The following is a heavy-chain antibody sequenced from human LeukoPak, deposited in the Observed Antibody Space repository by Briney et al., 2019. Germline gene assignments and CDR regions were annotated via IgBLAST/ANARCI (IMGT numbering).Heavy chain of an antibody. J-gene: IGHJ4*02. CDR2: FSSSCSTI. D-gene: IGHD3-10*01. CDR1: GFTFSSYS. V-gene: IGHV3-48*04. Sequence: GGFLRLSCAASGFTFSSYSMNGVRQARGKGLEWVIYFSSSCSTIYYADSVKGRFTISRDNAKNSLYLQMNSLRAEDTAVYYCARDLRSYYGSGSYEFDYWGQGTLVTVSS. CDR3: ARDLRSYYGSGSYEFDY.